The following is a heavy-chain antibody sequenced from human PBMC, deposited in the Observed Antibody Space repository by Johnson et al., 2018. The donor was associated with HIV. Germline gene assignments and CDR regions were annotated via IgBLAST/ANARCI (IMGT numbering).Heavy chain of an antibody. Sequence: QVQLVESGGGVVQPGRSLRLSCAASGFTFSDYYMSWIRQAPGKGLEWVSYISTSGSSIYYAASVKGRFTISRDNAKKSLFLQMNSLRAEDTAVYYCARDIYDSSDDAFDIWGQGTMVTVSS. CDR3: ARDIYDSSDDAFDI. D-gene: IGHD3-22*01. CDR2: ISTSGSSI. J-gene: IGHJ3*02. CDR1: GFTFSDYY. V-gene: IGHV3-11*04.